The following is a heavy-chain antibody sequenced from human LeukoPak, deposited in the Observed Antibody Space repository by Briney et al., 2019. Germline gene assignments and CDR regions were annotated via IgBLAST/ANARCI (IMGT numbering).Heavy chain of an antibody. CDR2: INSDGSST. J-gene: IGHJ4*02. CDR1: GFTFSSYW. Sequence: GGSLRLSCAASGFTFSSYWMHWVRQAPGKGLVWVSRINSDGSSTNYADSVKGRFTISRDNAKNALYLQMNSLRAEDTAVYFCWIYYYDSSGYYNYWGQGTLVTVSS. V-gene: IGHV3-74*01. D-gene: IGHD3-22*01. CDR3: WIYYYDSSGYYNY.